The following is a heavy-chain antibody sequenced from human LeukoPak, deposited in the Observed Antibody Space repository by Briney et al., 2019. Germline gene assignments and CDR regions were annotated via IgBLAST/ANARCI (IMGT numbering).Heavy chain of an antibody. Sequence: GGSLRLSCAASGFTFSSYSMNWVRQAPGKGLEWVSSISSSSSYIYYADSVKGRFTISRDNAKNSLYLQMNSLRAEDTAVYYCARVEAVAGFVGAGFRYFDYCGQGTLVTVSS. V-gene: IGHV3-21*01. J-gene: IGHJ4*02. CDR3: ARVEAVAGFVGAGFRYFDY. D-gene: IGHD6-19*01. CDR2: ISSSSSYI. CDR1: GFTFSSYS.